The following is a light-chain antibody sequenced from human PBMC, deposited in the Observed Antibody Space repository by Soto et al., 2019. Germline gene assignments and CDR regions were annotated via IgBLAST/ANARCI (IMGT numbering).Light chain of an antibody. Sequence: TQSPTTLTHSPVESHSLSYMASHNLHSFLSWYQQRPGQAPRPLIYDGSKRAAGVPDRISGDGSGTDYTLTISSLEPEDFAVYYCQQHTRWPMTFGQGTRLEIK. CDR1: HNLHSF. V-gene: IGKV3-11*01. J-gene: IGKJ5*01. CDR2: DGS. CDR3: QQHTRWPMT.